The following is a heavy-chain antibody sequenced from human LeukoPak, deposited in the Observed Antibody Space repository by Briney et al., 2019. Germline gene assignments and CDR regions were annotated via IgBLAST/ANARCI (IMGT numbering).Heavy chain of an antibody. D-gene: IGHD1-26*01. CDR1: GYTLTELS. CDR3: ATAFPWGAPPFDY. J-gene: IGHJ4*02. Sequence: ASVKVSCKVSGYTLTELSMHWVRQAPGKGLEWMGGFDPGDGETIYAQKFQGRVTMTEDTSTDTAYMELSSLRSEDTAVYYCATAFPWGAPPFDYWGQGTLVTVSS. V-gene: IGHV1-24*01. CDR2: FDPGDGET.